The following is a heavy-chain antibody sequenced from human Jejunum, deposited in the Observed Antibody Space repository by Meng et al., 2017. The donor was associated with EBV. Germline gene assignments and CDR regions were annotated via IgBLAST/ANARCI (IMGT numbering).Heavy chain of an antibody. J-gene: IGHJ4*02. D-gene: IGHD5-12*01. CDR2: INNGTDST. Sequence: QVLLVQSGAEEKKPGASVNVSCKASGYIFTSYAMHWVRQAPGQRLEWMGWINNGTDSTKYSRKFQGRLTITRDTSASTVYMDLSSLRSEDTAVYYCARGRGVATISSWGQGTLVTVSS. CDR3: ARGRGVATISS. V-gene: IGHV1-3*04. CDR1: GYIFTSYA.